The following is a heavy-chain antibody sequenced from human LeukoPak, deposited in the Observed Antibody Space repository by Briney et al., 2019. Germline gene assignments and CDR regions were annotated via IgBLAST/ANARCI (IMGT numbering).Heavy chain of an antibody. CDR1: GGSISSYY. V-gene: IGHV4-59*01. J-gene: IGHJ4*02. D-gene: IGHD5-18*01. CDR2: IYNSGST. CDR3: ARGGYSYGYDDDYDY. Sequence: SETLSLTCTVSGGSISSYYWSWIRQPPGKGLEWIGYIYNSGSTNYNPSLKSRVTISVDTSKNKFSLKLSSVTAADTAVYYCARGGYSYGYDDDYDYWGQGTLVTVSS.